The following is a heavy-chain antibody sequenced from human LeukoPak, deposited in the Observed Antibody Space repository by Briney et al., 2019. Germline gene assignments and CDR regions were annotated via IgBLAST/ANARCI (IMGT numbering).Heavy chain of an antibody. V-gene: IGHV3-7*05. CDR2: IKEDGSEK. D-gene: IGHD6-13*01. CDR3: ARDWGAAGLWDY. Sequence: SGGSLRLSCLASGITFSNYWMSWVRQAPGKGLEWVANIKEDGSEKNYVDSVKGRFTISRDNAKNSLYLQMNSLRAEDTAIYYCARDWGAAGLWDYWGQGTLVTVSS. J-gene: IGHJ4*02. CDR1: GITFSNYW.